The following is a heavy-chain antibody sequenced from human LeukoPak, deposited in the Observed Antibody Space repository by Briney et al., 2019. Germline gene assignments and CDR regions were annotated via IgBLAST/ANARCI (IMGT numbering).Heavy chain of an antibody. CDR2: IYYSGST. V-gene: IGHV4-39*01. Sequence: SETLSLTCTVSGGSISSSSYYWGWIRQPPGKGLEWIGSIYYSGSTYYNPSLKSRVTISVDTSKNQFPLKLSSATAADTAVYYCARPRAGYSYGYDYWGQGTLVTVSS. CDR1: GGSISSSSYY. D-gene: IGHD5-18*01. CDR3: ARPRAGYSYGYDY. J-gene: IGHJ4*02.